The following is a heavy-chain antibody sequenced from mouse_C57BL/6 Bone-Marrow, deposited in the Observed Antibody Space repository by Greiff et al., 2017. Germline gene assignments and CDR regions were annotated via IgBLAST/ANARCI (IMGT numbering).Heavy chain of an antibody. CDR2: INPDSSTI. CDR3: ARQSYDYFDY. Sequence: ASGIDFSRYWMSWVRRAPGKGLEWLGEINPDSSTITYAPSLKDKFIIPRDNDKNTLYLQMSKVRSEDTALYYCARQSYDYFDYWGKGTTLTVSS. CDR1: GIDFSRYW. V-gene: IGHV4-1*01. D-gene: IGHD1-1*01. J-gene: IGHJ2*01.